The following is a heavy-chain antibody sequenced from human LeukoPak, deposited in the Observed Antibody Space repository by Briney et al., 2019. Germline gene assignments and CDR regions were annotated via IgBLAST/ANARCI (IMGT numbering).Heavy chain of an antibody. CDR3: ARTCSSSSCYMVH. CDR1: GYTFANFG. CDR2: ISVYNGNT. D-gene: IGHD2-2*02. V-gene: IGHV1-18*01. Sequence: ASVKVSCKASGYTFANFGITWVRQAPGQGLEWLGWISVYNGNTNTAQDLPGRVHLPTHTSTSTAYMVLRSLRSDDTALYYCARTCSSSSCYMVHWGQGTLVTVSS. J-gene: IGHJ4*02.